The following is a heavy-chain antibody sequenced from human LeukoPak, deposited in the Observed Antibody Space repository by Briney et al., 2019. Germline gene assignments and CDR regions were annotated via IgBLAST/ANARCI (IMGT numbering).Heavy chain of an antibody. CDR3: ARGGYYYLDV. Sequence: SETLSLTCTVSGYYWGWIRQSPGKGLEWIAYIFYNGNTKYNPSLWSRVMISIDTSRNQVFLNLNSVTAADTAVYYCARGGYYYLDVWGKGTTVTVSS. CDR2: IFYNGNT. V-gene: IGHV4-59*01. CDR1: GYY. J-gene: IGHJ6*03.